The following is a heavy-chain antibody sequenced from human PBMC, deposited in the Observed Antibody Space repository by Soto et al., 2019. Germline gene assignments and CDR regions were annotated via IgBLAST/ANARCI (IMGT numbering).Heavy chain of an antibody. CDR3: ARHTMVRGVDYYYYGLDV. CDR1: GDAITSSY. J-gene: IGHJ6*02. Sequence: PSETLSLTCAVSGDAITSSYWSWIRQPPGKRLEWIGYIYYRGSTNHNPSLQSRVTMSVDTSKNQFSLKLSSVTAADTAMYYCARHTMVRGVDYYYYGLDVWGQGTTVTVSS. V-gene: IGHV4-59*08. D-gene: IGHD3-10*01. CDR2: IYYRGST.